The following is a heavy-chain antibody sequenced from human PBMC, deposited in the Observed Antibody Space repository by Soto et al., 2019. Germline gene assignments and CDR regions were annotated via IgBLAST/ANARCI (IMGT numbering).Heavy chain of an antibody. CDR1: GFTFSSFG. Sequence: GGSLRLSCAASGFTFSSFGMHWVRQAPGKGLEWVSLIWYDGSKKSYGDSVKGRFTISRDNSRNTVYLQMNSLRADDTAVYYCARDALYYRRGGGYYPSRNGMDVWGQGTTVSVSS. D-gene: IGHD3-22*01. J-gene: IGHJ6*01. V-gene: IGHV3-33*01. CDR2: IWYDGSKK. CDR3: ARDALYYRRGGGYYPSRNGMDV.